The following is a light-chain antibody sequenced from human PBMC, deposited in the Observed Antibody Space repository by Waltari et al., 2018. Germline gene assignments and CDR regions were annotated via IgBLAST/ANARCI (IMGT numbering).Light chain of an antibody. Sequence: QSALTQPASVSGSPGQSITISCTGTSGDVGGYNYVSWYQHHPGKAPKLMIYEVTNRPSGVSNRFSGSKSGNTASLTISGLQAEDEAAYYCSSYTSSTFWVFGGGTKLTVL. V-gene: IGLV2-14*01. CDR3: SSYTSSTFWV. CDR2: EVT. J-gene: IGLJ3*02. CDR1: SGDVGGYNY.